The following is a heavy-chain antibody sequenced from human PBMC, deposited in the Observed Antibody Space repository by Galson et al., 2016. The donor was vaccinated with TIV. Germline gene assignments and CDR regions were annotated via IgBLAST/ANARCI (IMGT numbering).Heavy chain of an antibody. Sequence: SLRLSCAASGFTFSSFAMSWVRQAPGKALEWVSGISGSGGTTFYADSVKGRFSITRDNSKNTVYLQMNSLRAEDTAVYYCAKDTGSLPRNWFDPWGQGTLLTVSS. D-gene: IGHD3-9*01. CDR1: GFTFSSFA. CDR3: AKDTGSLPRNWFDP. CDR2: ISGSGGTT. J-gene: IGHJ5*02. V-gene: IGHV3-23*01.